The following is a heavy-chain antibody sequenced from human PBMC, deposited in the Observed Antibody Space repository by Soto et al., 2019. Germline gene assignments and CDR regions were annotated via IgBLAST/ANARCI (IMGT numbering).Heavy chain of an antibody. Sequence: QVPLLESGGGVVQPGGSLRLSYTTSGFTFSSYSMHWFRQAPGKGLEWVAVTSFSGGTKYYADSVKGRFTISRDNFKNTLYLQMNSLRVEDSAVYYCAREVVTTQWYFDNWGQGILVTVSS. D-gene: IGHD1-1*01. V-gene: IGHV3-30-3*01. CDR3: AREVVTTQWYFDN. CDR1: GFTFSSYS. CDR2: TSFSGGTK. J-gene: IGHJ4*02.